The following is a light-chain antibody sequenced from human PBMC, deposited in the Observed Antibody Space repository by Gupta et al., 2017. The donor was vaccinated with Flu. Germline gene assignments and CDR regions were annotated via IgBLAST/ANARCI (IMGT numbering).Light chain of an antibody. V-gene: IGLV3-25*01. CDR3: RTPDSSGTNGV. CDR2: SDI. J-gene: IGLJ3*02. CDR1: ALCNDY. Sequence: GDALCNDYVVWYQQKSGQTPVLIMYSDIKRSSGASERFSGASSGTTATLPISGVQTEEEADYYCRTPDSSGTNGVFGGGTKLTVL.